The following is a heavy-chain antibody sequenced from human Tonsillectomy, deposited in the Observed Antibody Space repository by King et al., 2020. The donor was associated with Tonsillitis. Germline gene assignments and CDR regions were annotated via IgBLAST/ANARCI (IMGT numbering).Heavy chain of an antibody. J-gene: IGHJ4*02. CDR1: GYTFTGYY. CDR3: ARGDNGNPDY. V-gene: IGHV1-2*02. CDR2: INPKSGGT. D-gene: IGHD1-14*01. Sequence: QLVQSGAEVKKPGASVKVSCKASGYTFTGYYMHWVRQAPGQGLEWMGWINPKSGGTNYAQKFQGRGTMTRDTSISTAYMEMSRLRSADTAVYYCARGDNGNPDYWGQGTPVTVSS.